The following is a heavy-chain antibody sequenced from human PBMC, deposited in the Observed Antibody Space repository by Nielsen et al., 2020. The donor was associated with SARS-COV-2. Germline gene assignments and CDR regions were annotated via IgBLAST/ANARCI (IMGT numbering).Heavy chain of an antibody. CDR3: AKDPLDYGGNSDTFDI. CDR1: GFAFPNYA. Sequence: GESLKISCAASGFAFPNYAMNWVRQAPGKGLEWVSNISGGGRSTYYADSVKGRFTVSRDNSKNTLYLQMNSLRPDDTAVYFCAKDPLDYGGNSDTFDIWGRWTMVTVSS. V-gene: IGHV3-23*01. J-gene: IGHJ3*02. CDR2: ISGGGRST. D-gene: IGHD4-23*01.